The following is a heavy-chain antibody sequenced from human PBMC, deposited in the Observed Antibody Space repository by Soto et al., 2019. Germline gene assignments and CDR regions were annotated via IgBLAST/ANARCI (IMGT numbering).Heavy chain of an antibody. J-gene: IGHJ4*02. CDR2: INSDGYDT. V-gene: IGHV3-74*01. Sequence: GESLKISCAASGFTFSSYWMPWVRQAPGKGLVWVSRINSDGYDTTYADSVKGRFTISRDNAKNTLYLQMNSLRAEDTAVYYCADLGDCGSGSCYSSIWGQGALVTVSS. D-gene: IGHD2-15*01. CDR1: GFTFSSYW. CDR3: ADLGDCGSGSCYSSI.